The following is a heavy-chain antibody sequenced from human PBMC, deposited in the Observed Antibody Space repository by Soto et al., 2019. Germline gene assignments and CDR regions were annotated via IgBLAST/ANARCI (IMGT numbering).Heavy chain of an antibody. CDR2: MNPNSGNT. J-gene: IGHJ6*02. Sequence: ASVKVSCKASGYTLTSYDINWVRQATGQGLEWMGWMNPNSGNTGYAQKFQGRVTMTRSTSISTAYMELSSLRSEDTAVYYCARGARDFWSGYYVVYGMDVWGQGTTVTVSS. V-gene: IGHV1-8*01. CDR1: GYTLTSYD. D-gene: IGHD3-3*01. CDR3: ARGARDFWSGYYVVYGMDV.